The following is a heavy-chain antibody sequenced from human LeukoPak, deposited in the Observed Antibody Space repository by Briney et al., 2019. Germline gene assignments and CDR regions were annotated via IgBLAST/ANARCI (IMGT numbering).Heavy chain of an antibody. V-gene: IGHV4-34*01. CDR2: INHSGST. J-gene: IGHJ4*02. Sequence: SETLSLTCAVYGGSFSGYYWSWIRQPPGEGLEWIGEINHSGSTNYNPSLKSRVTISVDTSKNQFSLKLSSVTAADTAVYYCARAPGYCSGGSCDYWGQGTLVTVSS. D-gene: IGHD2-15*01. CDR1: GGSFSGYY. CDR3: ARAPGYCSGGSCDY.